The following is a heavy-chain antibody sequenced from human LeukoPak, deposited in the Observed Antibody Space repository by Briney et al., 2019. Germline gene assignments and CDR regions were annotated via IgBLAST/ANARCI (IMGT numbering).Heavy chain of an antibody. Sequence: SETLSLTCIVSGGSISSTTYYWGWIRQPPGKRLEWIGSIYYSGNTYYNPSLKSRVTISIDTSKNQFSLNLNSVTAADTALYSRARHYLGGNYPDYFNHWGQGTLVTVSS. D-gene: IGHD1-26*01. CDR3: ARHYLGGNYPDYFNH. V-gene: IGHV4-39*01. CDR2: IYYSGNT. CDR1: GGSISSTTYY. J-gene: IGHJ4*02.